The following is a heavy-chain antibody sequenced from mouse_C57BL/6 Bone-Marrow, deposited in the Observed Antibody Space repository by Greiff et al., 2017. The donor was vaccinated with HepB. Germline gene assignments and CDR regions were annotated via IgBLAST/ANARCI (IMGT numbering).Heavy chain of an antibody. J-gene: IGHJ3*01. V-gene: IGHV5-6*01. Sequence: EVQVVESGGDLVKPGGSLKLSCAASGFTFSSYGMSWVRQTPDKRLEWVATISSGGSYTYYPDSVKGRFTISGDNAKNTLYLQMSSLQSEDTAMYYCARRYGNPFAYWGQGTLVTVSA. CDR2: ISSGGSYT. CDR1: GFTFSSYG. CDR3: ARRYGNPFAY. D-gene: IGHD2-10*02.